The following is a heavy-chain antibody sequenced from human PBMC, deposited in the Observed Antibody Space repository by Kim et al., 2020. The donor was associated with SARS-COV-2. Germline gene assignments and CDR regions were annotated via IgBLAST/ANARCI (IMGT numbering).Heavy chain of an antibody. D-gene: IGHD2-15*01. CDR2: ISAYNGNT. Sequence: ASVKVSCKASGYTFTSYGISWVRQAPGQGLEWMGWISAYNGNTNYAQKLQGRVTMTTDTSTSTAYMELRSLRSDDTAVYYCARREVGYCSGGSCYEDFQHWGQGTLVTVSS. V-gene: IGHV1-18*01. CDR3: ARREVGYCSGGSCYEDFQH. CDR1: GYTFTSYG. J-gene: IGHJ1*01.